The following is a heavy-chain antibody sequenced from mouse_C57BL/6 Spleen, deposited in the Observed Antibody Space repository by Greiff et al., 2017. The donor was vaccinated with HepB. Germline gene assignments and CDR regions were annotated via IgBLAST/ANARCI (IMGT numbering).Heavy chain of an antibody. CDR1: GYTFTSYG. Sequence: VKLQQSGAELARPGASVKLSCKASGYTFTSYGISWVKQRTGQGLEWIGEIYPRSGNTYYNEKFKGKATLTADKSSSTAYMELRSLTSEDSAVYFCAREGITTVVATGYFDVWGTGTTVTVSS. CDR2: IYPRSGNT. CDR3: AREGITTVVATGYFDV. V-gene: IGHV1-81*01. D-gene: IGHD1-1*01. J-gene: IGHJ1*03.